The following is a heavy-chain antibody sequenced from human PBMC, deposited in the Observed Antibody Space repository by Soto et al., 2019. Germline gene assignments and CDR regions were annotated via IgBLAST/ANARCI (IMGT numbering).Heavy chain of an antibody. D-gene: IGHD6-13*01. CDR1: GFTVSSNY. J-gene: IGHJ4*02. CDR3: ARAAAGSVSFDY. Sequence: EVQLVESGGGLVQPGGSLRLSCAASGFTVSSNYMSWVHQAPGKGLEWVSVIYSGGSTYYADSVKGRFTISRDNSKNTLYLQMNSLRAEDTAVYYCARAAAGSVSFDYWGQGTLVTVSS. CDR2: IYSGGST. V-gene: IGHV3-66*01.